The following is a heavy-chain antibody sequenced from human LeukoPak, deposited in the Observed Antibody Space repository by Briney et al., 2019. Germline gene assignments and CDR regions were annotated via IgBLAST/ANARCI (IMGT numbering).Heavy chain of an antibody. CDR2: ISGSGGST. CDR3: AKDVYGSGSSYFDY. J-gene: IGHJ4*02. Sequence: GGSLRLSCAASGFTFSSYGMSWVRQAPGKGLEWVSAISGSGGSTYYAGSVKGRFTISRDNSKNTLYLQMNSLRAEDTAVYYCAKDVYGSGSSYFDYWGQGTLVTVSS. V-gene: IGHV3-23*01. D-gene: IGHD3-10*01. CDR1: GFTFSSYG.